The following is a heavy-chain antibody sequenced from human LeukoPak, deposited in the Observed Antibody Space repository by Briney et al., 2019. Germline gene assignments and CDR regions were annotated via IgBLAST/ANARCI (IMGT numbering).Heavy chain of an antibody. Sequence: PGGSLRLSCAVSGFTLSGFWIHWVRQAPGEGLVWVPRINRDGSVTTYADSVKGRFTISRDNAKNTAYLQLTSLRAEDTAVYYCVRGSAAARPDYWGQGTLVTVSP. CDR1: GFTLSGFW. CDR3: VRGSAAARPDY. CDR2: INRDGSVT. V-gene: IGHV3-74*03. J-gene: IGHJ4*02. D-gene: IGHD1-26*01.